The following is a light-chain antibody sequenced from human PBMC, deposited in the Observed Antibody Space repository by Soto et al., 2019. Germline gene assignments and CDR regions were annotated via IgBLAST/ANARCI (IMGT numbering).Light chain of an antibody. CDR3: QQYASSPRT. Sequence: EIVLTQSPVTLSLSPGERATLSCGASQSVSSSYLAWYQQKPGLAPRLLIYAASSRATGVPDRFSGRGSGTDFTLTISRLEPEDFAVYYCQQYASSPRTFGQGTKVEIK. CDR1: QSVSSSY. V-gene: IGKV3D-20*01. CDR2: AAS. J-gene: IGKJ1*01.